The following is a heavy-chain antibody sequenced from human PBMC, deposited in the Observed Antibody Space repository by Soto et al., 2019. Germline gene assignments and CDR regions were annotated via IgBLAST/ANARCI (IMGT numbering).Heavy chain of an antibody. Sequence: SETLSLTCTVSGGSISSYFWSWIRQPPGKGLEWIGYIYYSGSTNYNPSLKSRVTISVDTSKNQFSLKLTSVTAADAAVYYCARGTYNWFDPWGQGTLVTVSS. CDR1: GGSISSYF. CDR3: ARGTYNWFDP. V-gene: IGHV4-59*01. CDR2: IYYSGST. J-gene: IGHJ5*02.